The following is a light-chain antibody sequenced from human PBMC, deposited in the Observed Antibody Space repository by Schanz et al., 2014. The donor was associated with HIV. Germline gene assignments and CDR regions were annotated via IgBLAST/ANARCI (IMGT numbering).Light chain of an antibody. CDR1: SSNIGSNT. CDR2: SNN. J-gene: IGLJ3*02. Sequence: QSVLTQPPSVSGAPGQRVTISCTGSSSNIGSNTVNWYQQLPGTAPKLLIYSNNQRPSGVPDRFSGSKSGNTASLTISGLQAEDETDYYCSSYTRADTWVFGGGTKLTVL. V-gene: IGLV1-44*01. CDR3: SSYTRADTWV.